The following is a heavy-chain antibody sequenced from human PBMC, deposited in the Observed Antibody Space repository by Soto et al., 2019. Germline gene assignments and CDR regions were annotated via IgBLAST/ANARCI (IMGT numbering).Heavy chain of an antibody. CDR3: AKDQGRIVVVPAAIYYYYGMDV. CDR2: ISGSGGST. J-gene: IGHJ6*02. Sequence: PGGSLRLSCAASGFTFSSYAMSWVRQAPGRGLEWVSAISGSGGSTYYADSVKGRFTISRDNSKNTLYLQMNSLRAEDTAVYYCAKDQGRIVVVPAAIYYYYGMDVWGQGTTVTVSS. V-gene: IGHV3-23*01. CDR1: GFTFSSYA. D-gene: IGHD2-2*01.